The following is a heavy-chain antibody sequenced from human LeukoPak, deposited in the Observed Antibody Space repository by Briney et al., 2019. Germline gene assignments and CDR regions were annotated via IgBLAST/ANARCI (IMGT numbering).Heavy chain of an antibody. V-gene: IGHV3-48*01. CDR2: ISSSSSTI. CDR1: GFTFSSYS. CDR3: AKDMAGVVVVPAAAQSE. Sequence: GGSLRLSCAASGFTFSSYSMNWVRQAPGKGLEWVSYISSSSSTIYYADSVKGRFTISRDNSKNTLYLQMNSLRAEDTAVYYCAKDMAGVVVVPAAAQSEWGQGTLVTVSS. J-gene: IGHJ4*02. D-gene: IGHD2-2*01.